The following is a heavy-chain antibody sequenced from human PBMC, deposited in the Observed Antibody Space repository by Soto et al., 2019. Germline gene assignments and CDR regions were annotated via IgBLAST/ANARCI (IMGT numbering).Heavy chain of an antibody. Sequence: PSETLSLTCTVSGGSISSYYWSWIRQPPGKGLEWIGYIYYSGSTNYNPSLKSRVTISVDTSKNQFSLKLSSVTAADTAVYYCARASTYYDILTGYYGGVDPWGQGTLVTVSS. V-gene: IGHV4-59*01. CDR2: IYYSGST. D-gene: IGHD3-9*01. J-gene: IGHJ5*02. CDR3: ARASTYYDILTGYYGGVDP. CDR1: GGSISSYY.